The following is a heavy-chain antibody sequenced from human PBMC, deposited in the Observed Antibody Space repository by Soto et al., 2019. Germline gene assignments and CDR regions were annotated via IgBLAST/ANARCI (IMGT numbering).Heavy chain of an antibody. Sequence: SETQSLTCSVSDDYSKSDKDYWSWISQHPGKGLEWIGSIYYRGNAYYNPSLQTRVNISLDKSRSQFSLKLNSVTAADSALYFCARLEGLATISYYFDFWGPGALVTVSS. J-gene: IGHJ4*02. D-gene: IGHD3-9*01. CDR1: DDYSKSDKDY. V-gene: IGHV4-39*01. CDR3: ARLEGLATISYYFDF. CDR2: IYYRGNA.